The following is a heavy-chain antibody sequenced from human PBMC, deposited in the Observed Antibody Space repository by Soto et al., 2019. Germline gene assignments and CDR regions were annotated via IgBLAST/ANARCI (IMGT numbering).Heavy chain of an antibody. CDR2: MNPNSGNT. CDR3: ASAKGGYCSGTRCHGGYNWFGP. Sequence: ASVKVSCKASGYTFTSYDINWVRQATGQGLEWMGWMNPNSGNTGYAQKFQGRVTMTRNTSISTAYMELSSLRSEDTAVYYCASAKGGYCSGTRCHGGYNWFGPWGKGTLVTVSS. J-gene: IGHJ5*02. D-gene: IGHD2-2*01. V-gene: IGHV1-8*01. CDR1: GYTFTSYD.